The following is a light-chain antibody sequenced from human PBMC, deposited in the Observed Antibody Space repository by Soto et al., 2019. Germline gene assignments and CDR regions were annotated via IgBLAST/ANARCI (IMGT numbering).Light chain of an antibody. Sequence: QSVLTQPPSVSRAPGQSLTLSCTGSSSNIGAGYDVHWYQQLPGAAPKVVIYGNTNRPSGHPDRFSASKSGPSPSLVITGLQAEDEADYYSLSYDKSLSGYVFGAGTKVTVL. CDR1: SSNIGAGYD. J-gene: IGLJ1*01. V-gene: IGLV1-40*01. CDR3: LSYDKSLSGYV. CDR2: GNT.